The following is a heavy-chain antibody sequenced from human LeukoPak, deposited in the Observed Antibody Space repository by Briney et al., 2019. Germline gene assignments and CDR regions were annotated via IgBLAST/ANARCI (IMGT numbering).Heavy chain of an antibody. Sequence: PSETLSLTCTVSGGSISSSSYYWGWIRQPPGKGLEWIGNIYYSGSTYYNPSLMSRGTISVDTSKNHFSLKLSYVTAADTAVYYCARQAVVVAALLDCWGQGTLVTVSS. D-gene: IGHD2-15*01. J-gene: IGHJ4*02. CDR1: GGSISSSSYY. CDR3: ARQAVVVAALLDC. V-gene: IGHV4-39*01. CDR2: IYYSGST.